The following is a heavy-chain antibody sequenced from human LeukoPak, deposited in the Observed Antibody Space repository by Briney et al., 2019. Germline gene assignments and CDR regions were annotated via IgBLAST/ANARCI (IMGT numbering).Heavy chain of an antibody. CDR1: GFTFSTYT. CDR3: ARDGLHTRHFDY. CDR2: VSDSSDV. J-gene: IGHJ4*02. D-gene: IGHD2-21*01. V-gene: IGHV3-48*02. Sequence: QPAESLRLSCAASGFTFSTYTMNWVRQAAGKGLEWVSTVSDSSDVHYSDSVKGRFTISRDNARNSLYLQMNSLRDEDTAVYYCARDGLHTRHFDYWGQGTLVTVSS.